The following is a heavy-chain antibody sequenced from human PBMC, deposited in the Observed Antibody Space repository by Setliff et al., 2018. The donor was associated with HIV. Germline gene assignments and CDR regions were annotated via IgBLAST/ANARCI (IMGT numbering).Heavy chain of an antibody. CDR1: GFTFSDHH. CDR2: IRNKIRSHTT. CDR3: AKVMITTTWAFDF. Sequence: GGSLRLSCVASGFTFSDHHMDWVRQAPGKGLEWIGRIRNKIRSHTTEYDASVKGRFTVFRENSKNILYLQMSNLRAEDTALYYCAKVMITTTWAFDFWGQGTPVTVSS. V-gene: IGHV3-72*01. J-gene: IGHJ4*02. D-gene: IGHD1-26*01.